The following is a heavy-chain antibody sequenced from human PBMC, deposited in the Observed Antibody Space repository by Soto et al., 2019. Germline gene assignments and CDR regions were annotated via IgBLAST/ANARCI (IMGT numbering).Heavy chain of an antibody. CDR1: GYTFSDYY. CDR3: AREPATAKPEGVDY. D-gene: IGHD1-1*01. V-gene: IGHV1-2*02. CDR2: INPNSGGT. Sequence: SCKASGYTFSDYYIHWVRQAPGQGLECMGWINPNSGGTKYAPKFQGGVTMTRDTSITTAYMELSRLRSGDTAVYYCAREPATAKPEGVDYWGQGTLVTVSS. J-gene: IGHJ4*02.